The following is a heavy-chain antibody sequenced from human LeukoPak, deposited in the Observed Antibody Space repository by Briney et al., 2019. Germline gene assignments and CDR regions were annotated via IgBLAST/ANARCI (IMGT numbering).Heavy chain of an antibody. V-gene: IGHV4-39*01. CDR1: GGSISSSSYY. Sequence: SETLSLTCTVSGGSISSSSYYWGWIRQPPGKGLEWIGSIYYSGSTYYNPSLKSRVTISVDTSKNQFSLKLSSVTAADTAVYYCASCTIFGVVIGHWGQGTLVTVSS. CDR2: IYYSGST. D-gene: IGHD3-3*01. CDR3: ASCTIFGVVIGH. J-gene: IGHJ4*02.